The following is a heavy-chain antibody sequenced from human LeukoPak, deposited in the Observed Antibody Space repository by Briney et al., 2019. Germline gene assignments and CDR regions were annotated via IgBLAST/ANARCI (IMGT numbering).Heavy chain of an antibody. J-gene: IGHJ5*02. V-gene: IGHV4-39*01. CDR2: IYYSGST. D-gene: IGHD1-1*01. Sequence: PSETLSLTCTVSGGSISSSSYYWGWIRQPPGRGRVWIGSIYYSGSTYYNPSLKSRVTISVDTSKNQFSLKLSSVTAADTAVYYCARNEAGTTPNWFDPWGQGTLVTVSS. CDR1: GGSISSSSYY. CDR3: ARNEAGTTPNWFDP.